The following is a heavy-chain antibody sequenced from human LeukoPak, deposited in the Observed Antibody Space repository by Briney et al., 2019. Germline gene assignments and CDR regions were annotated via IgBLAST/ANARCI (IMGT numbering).Heavy chain of an antibody. Sequence: GGSLRLSCAPSGFTFSSYSMNWVRQAPGKGLEWVSSISSSSSYIYYADSVKGRFTISRDNAKNSLYLQMNSLRAEDTAVYLWTRSRYDYLWGSYRYTPAEYFQQWGQGTLVTVSS. CDR3: TRSRYDYLWGSYRYTPAEYFQQ. CDR2: ISSSSSYI. V-gene: IGHV3-21*01. D-gene: IGHD3-16*02. J-gene: IGHJ1*01. CDR1: GFTFSSYS.